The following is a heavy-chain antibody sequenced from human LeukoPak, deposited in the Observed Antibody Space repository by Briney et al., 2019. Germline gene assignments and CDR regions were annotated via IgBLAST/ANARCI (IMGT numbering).Heavy chain of an antibody. V-gene: IGHV4-34*01. J-gene: IGHJ3*02. D-gene: IGHD6-19*01. Sequence: RVTISVDTSKNQFSLKLSSVTAADTAVYYCARGDGIAVAGNENYAFDIWGQGTMVTVSS. CDR3: ARGDGIAVAGNENYAFDI.